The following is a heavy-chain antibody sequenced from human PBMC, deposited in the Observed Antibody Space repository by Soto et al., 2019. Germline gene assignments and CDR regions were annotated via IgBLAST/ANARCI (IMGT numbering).Heavy chain of an antibody. CDR3: ANSEYSRYKNIDV. J-gene: IGHJ6*02. CDR2: ISYDGSIK. Sequence: HPGGSLRLSCAASGFTFRGYGMHWVRQAPGRGLEWVALISYDGSIKYYADSVRGRFTISRDNSKNTLYLQMNSLRAEDTAVYYCANSEYSRYKNIDVWGQGTTVTVPS. CDR1: GFTFRGYG. V-gene: IGHV3-30*18. D-gene: IGHD5-18*01.